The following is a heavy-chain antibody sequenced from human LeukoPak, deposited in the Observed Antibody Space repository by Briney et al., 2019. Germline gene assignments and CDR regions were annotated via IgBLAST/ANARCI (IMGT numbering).Heavy chain of an antibody. V-gene: IGHV3-7*01. Sequence: GGCLRLSCAASGFTFSSYWMSWVREAPGTGLEWVANIKQDGSEKYYVDSVKGRFTISRDNAKNSLYLQMNSLRAEDTAVYYCARADSAYYYDSSGYYWWVPPNFDYWGQGTLVTVSS. J-gene: IGHJ4*02. CDR3: ARADSAYYYDSSGYYWWVPPNFDY. CDR1: GFTFSSYW. D-gene: IGHD3-22*01. CDR2: IKQDGSEK.